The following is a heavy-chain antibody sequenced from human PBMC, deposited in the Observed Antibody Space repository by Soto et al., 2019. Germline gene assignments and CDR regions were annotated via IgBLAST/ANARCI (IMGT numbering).Heavy chain of an antibody. CDR3: ARPRWDYGDYWTFDY. D-gene: IGHD4-17*01. CDR2: INPSGGST. CDR1: GYTFTSYY. V-gene: IGHV1-46*01. J-gene: IGHJ4*02. Sequence: QVQLVQSGAEVKKPGASVKVSCKASGYTFTSYYLHWVRQAPGQGVKWKGIINPSGGSTSYAQKFQGRVTMTRDTSTSTVYMELSSLRSEDTAVYYCARPRWDYGDYWTFDYWGQGTLVIVSS.